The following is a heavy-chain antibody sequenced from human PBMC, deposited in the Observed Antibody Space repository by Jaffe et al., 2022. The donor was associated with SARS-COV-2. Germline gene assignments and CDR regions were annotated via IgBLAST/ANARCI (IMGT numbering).Heavy chain of an antibody. CDR3: AHRYYGLNCSSTSCSPYYYYMDV. J-gene: IGHJ6*03. D-gene: IGHD2-2*01. CDR1: GFSLSTSGVG. Sequence: QITLKESGPTLVKPTQTLTLTCTFSGFSLSTSGVGVGWIRQPPGKALEWLALIYWDDDKRYSPSLKSRLTITKDTSKNQVVLTMTNMDPVDTATYYCAHRYYGLNCSSTSCSPYYYYMDVWGKGTTVTVSS. CDR2: IYWDDDK. V-gene: IGHV2-5*02.